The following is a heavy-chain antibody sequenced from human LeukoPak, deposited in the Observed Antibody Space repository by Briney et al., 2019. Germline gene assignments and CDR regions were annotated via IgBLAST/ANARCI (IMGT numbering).Heavy chain of an antibody. CDR1: GFTFSSYA. J-gene: IGHJ4*02. CDR3: AKFKKEDYYDSSGYYGPAN. D-gene: IGHD3-22*01. V-gene: IGHV3-23*01. CDR2: ISGSGGST. Sequence: GGSLSLSWVASGFTFSSYAMSWVRQAPGKGLGWVSAISGSGGSTYYADSVKGRFTISRDNPKNTLYLQMNSLRAEDTAVYYCAKFKKEDYYDSSGYYGPANWGQGTLVTVS.